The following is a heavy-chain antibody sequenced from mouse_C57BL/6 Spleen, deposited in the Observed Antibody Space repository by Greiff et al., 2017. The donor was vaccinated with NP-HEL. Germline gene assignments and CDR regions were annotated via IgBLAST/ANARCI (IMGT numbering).Heavy chain of an antibody. CDR3: TRDSNYRAMDY. D-gene: IGHD2-5*01. J-gene: IGHJ4*01. CDR2: IDPETGGT. V-gene: IGHV1-15*01. CDR1: GYTFTDYE. Sequence: VQLQQSGAELVRPGASVTLSCKASGYTFTDYEMHWVKQTPVHGLEWIGAIDPETGGTAYNQKFKGKAILTADKSSSTAYMELRSLTSEDSAVYYCTRDSNYRAMDYWGKGTSVTVSS.